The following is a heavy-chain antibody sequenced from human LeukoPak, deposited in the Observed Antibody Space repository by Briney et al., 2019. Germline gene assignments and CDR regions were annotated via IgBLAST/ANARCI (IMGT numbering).Heavy chain of an antibody. CDR2: ISDSGGST. D-gene: IGHD6-13*01. Sequence: GSLRLSCAVSGFSLSRYAMSWVRKAPGKGLEWVSAISDSGGSTYYADSAKGRFTISRDNSRNTLYLQMNTLRAEDPAVYYCAKCRGSSWSDYFDSWGQGTLVTVSS. V-gene: IGHV3-23*01. CDR3: AKCRGSSWSDYFDS. CDR1: GFSLSRYA. J-gene: IGHJ4*02.